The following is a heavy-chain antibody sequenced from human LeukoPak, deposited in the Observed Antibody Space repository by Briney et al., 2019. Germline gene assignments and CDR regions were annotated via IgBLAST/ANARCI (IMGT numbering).Heavy chain of an antibody. J-gene: IGHJ4*02. Sequence: PGGSLRLSCAASGFTFSSYAMSWVRQAPGKGLEWVSAISGSGGSTYYADSVKGRFTISRDNSKNTLYLQMNSLRAEGTAVYYCAKDERKTRAVAADYWGQGTLVTVSS. D-gene: IGHD6-19*01. CDR1: GFTFSSYA. CDR3: AKDERKTRAVAADY. CDR2: ISGSGGST. V-gene: IGHV3-23*01.